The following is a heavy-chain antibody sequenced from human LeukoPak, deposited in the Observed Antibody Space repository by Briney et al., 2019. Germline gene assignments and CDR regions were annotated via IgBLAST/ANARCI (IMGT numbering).Heavy chain of an antibody. CDR2: MFYSGSA. CDR3: ALGQFSDSSYLDY. J-gene: IGHJ4*02. CDR1: GDSISSGSYY. Sequence: PSETLSLTCTVSGDSISSGSYYWSWIRQPPGKGLEWIGYMFYSGSANYNPYLKSRVTISVDTSKNQFSLKLNSVTAADTAVYYCALGQFSDSSYLDYWGQGALVTVSS. V-gene: IGHV4-61*01. D-gene: IGHD3-22*01.